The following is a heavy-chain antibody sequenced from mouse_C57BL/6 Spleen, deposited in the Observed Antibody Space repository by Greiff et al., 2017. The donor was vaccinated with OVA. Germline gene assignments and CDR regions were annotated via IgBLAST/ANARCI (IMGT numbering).Heavy chain of an antibody. D-gene: IGHD2-10*01. J-gene: IGHJ4*01. CDR1: GYSITSGYY. Sequence: EVKLQESGPGLVKPSQSLSLTCSVTGYSITSGYYWNWIRQFPGNKLEWMGYISYDGSNNYNPSLKNRISITRDTSKNQFFLKLNSVTTEDTATYYCARVNLPYFSYAMDYWGQGTSVTVSS. CDR2: ISYDGSN. V-gene: IGHV3-6*01. CDR3: ARVNLPYFSYAMDY.